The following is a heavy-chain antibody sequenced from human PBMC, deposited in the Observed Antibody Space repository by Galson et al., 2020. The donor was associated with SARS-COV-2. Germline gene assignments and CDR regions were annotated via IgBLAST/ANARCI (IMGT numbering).Heavy chain of an antibody. Sequence: SQASETLSLTCAVYGGSFSGYYWSWIRQPPGKGLEWIGEINHSGSTNYNPSLKSRVTISVDTSKNQFSLKLSSVTAADTAVYYCARVGGYSYGPNGDYFDYWGQGTLVTVSS. V-gene: IGHV4-34*01. CDR1: GGSFSGYY. CDR2: INHSGST. J-gene: IGHJ4*02. D-gene: IGHD5-18*01. CDR3: ARVGGYSYGPNGDYFDY.